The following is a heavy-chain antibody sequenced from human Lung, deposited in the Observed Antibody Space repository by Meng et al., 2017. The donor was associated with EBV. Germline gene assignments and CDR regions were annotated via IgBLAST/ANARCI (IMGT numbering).Heavy chain of an antibody. V-gene: IGHV1-2*06. Sequence: QVQLVQSGAEVKKPXXPXKXXCXXSGYTFTGYYMHWVRQAPGQGLEWMGRINPNSGATEYAQNFQGRVTMTRDTSISTAYMELSRLRSDDTAVYYCARDSRHCTSASCYSWYFDLWGRGTLVTVSS. D-gene: IGHD2-2*02. CDR2: INPNSGAT. CDR3: ARDSRHCTSASCYSWYFDL. J-gene: IGHJ2*01. CDR1: GYTFTGYY.